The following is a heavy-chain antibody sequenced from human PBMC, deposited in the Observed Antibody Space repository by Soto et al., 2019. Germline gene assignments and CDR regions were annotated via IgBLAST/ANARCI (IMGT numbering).Heavy chain of an antibody. J-gene: IGHJ4*02. CDR1: GASVRRYY. CDR2: LYNTGST. CDR3: ARGHMTTVVTHFDY. Sequence: SETQSLTCTVSGASVRRYYWRWIRQSPGKGLEWIGYLYNTGSTVYNPSFKSRVTISVDTSKNQFSLKLSSVTAADTAVYYCARGHMTTVVTHFDYWGQGTLVTVSS. V-gene: IGHV4-59*08. D-gene: IGHD4-17*01.